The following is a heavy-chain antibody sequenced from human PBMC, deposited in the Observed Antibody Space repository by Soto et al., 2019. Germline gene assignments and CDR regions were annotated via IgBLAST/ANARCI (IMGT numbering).Heavy chain of an antibody. V-gene: IGHV3-23*01. CDR2: ISGSGGST. Sequence: HPGGSLRLSCAASGFTFSSYAMSWVRQAPGKGLEWVSAISGSGGSTYYADSVKGRFTISRDNSKNTLYLQMNSLRAEDTAVYYLAKQLYHLLNDLFDFGARGTLVTVS. CDR3: AKQLYHLLNDLFDF. D-gene: IGHD3-3*01. CDR1: GFTFSSYA. J-gene: IGHJ3*01.